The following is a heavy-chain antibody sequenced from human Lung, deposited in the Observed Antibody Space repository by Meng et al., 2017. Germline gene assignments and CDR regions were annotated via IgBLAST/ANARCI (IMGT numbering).Heavy chain of an antibody. Sequence: QGHLRQWGAGLLKPSETLSLTCFVSGGSFSDYYWSWIRQPPGKGLEWIGEINHSGSTNYNPSLESRATISVDTSQNNLSLKLSSVTAADSAVYYCARGPTTMAHDFDYWGQGTLVTVSS. J-gene: IGHJ4*02. CDR1: GGSFSDYY. CDR3: ARGPTTMAHDFDY. CDR2: INHSGST. V-gene: IGHV4-34*01. D-gene: IGHD4-11*01.